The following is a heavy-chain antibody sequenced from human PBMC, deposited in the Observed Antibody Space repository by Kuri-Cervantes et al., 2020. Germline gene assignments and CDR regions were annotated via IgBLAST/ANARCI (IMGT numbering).Heavy chain of an antibody. V-gene: IGHV3-23*01. Sequence: GESLKISCAASGFTFSGYAMSWVRQAPGKGLEWVSAISGSGGSTYYADSVKGRFTISRDDSKNTLYLQMNSLRAEDTAVYYCARDPDAYTTHFPPEYWGQGTLVTVSS. J-gene: IGHJ4*02. CDR1: GFTFSGYA. CDR3: ARDPDAYTTHFPPEY. CDR2: ISGSGGST. D-gene: IGHD2/OR15-2a*01.